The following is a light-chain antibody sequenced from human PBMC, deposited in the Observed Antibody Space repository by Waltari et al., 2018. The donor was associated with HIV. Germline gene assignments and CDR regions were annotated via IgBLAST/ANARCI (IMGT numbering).Light chain of an antibody. V-gene: IGKV1-39*01. J-gene: IGKJ1*01. CDR1: QDISNY. CDR2: DAS. CDR3: QQSLSTLPWT. Sequence: DIQMTQSPSSLSASVGDRVTITCQASQDISNYLNWYQQKPGQAPKLLIYDASHLEIGVPSRFSGSGSGTDFTLTINSLQPEDFATYYCQQSLSTLPWTFGQGTKVDTK.